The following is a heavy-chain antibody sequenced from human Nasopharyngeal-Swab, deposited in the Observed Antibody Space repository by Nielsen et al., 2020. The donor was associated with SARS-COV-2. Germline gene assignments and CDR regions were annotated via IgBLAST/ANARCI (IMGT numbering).Heavy chain of an antibody. D-gene: IGHD2-15*01. CDR3: AREGEGCSGGSCYDY. Sequence: ASVKVSCKASGYTFTSYAINWVRQAPGQGLEWMGWMNPNSGNTGYAQKFQGRVTMTWNTSISTAYMELSSLRSEDTAVYYCAREGEGCSGGSCYDYWGQGTLVTVSS. J-gene: IGHJ4*02. CDR2: MNPNSGNT. V-gene: IGHV1-8*01. CDR1: GYTFTSYA.